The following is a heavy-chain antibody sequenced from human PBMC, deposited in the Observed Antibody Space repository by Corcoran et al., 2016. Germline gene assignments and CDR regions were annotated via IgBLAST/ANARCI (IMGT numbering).Heavy chain of an antibody. V-gene: IGHV2-70*04. CDR2: IDWDDNK. CDR3: ARAPKYTSGWPDAFDI. Sequence: QVTLKESGPALVKPTQTLTLTCTFSGFSLTTSGMRVSWIRQPPGKALEWLARIDWDDNKFYSTSLKTRLTISKDTSKNQVVLTMTNMDPVETATYYCARAPKYTSGWPDAFDIWGQGAMVTVSS. J-gene: IGHJ3*02. CDR1: GFSLTTSGMR. D-gene: IGHD6-19*01.